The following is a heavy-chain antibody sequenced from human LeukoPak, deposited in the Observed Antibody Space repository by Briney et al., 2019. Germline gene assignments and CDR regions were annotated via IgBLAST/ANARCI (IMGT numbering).Heavy chain of an antibody. V-gene: IGHV3-21*06. CDR3: ATETNGRHYDY. D-gene: IGHD1-14*01. CDR1: GLTFSTSG. CDR2: IGPTGFDR. Sequence: GGSLRLSCTTSGLTFSTSGFNWVRQAPGKGLEWVASIGPTGFDRYHADSIKGRFTISRDNAYNFLYLQMDSLRAEDTAVYYCATETNGRHYDYWGQGTLLTVSS. J-gene: IGHJ4*02.